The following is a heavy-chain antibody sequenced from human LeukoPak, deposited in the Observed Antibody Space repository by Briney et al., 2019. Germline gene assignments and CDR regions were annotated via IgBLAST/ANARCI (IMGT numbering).Heavy chain of an antibody. V-gene: IGHV3-21*05. Sequence: GGSLRLSCAASGYTFSSYAMHWVRQAPGKGLEWVSYISSSSSYTNYADSVKSRFTISRDNAKNSLYLQMNSLRAEDTAVYYCAREARYCSGGSCYSDAFDIWGQGTMVTVSS. CDR2: ISSSSSYT. CDR3: AREARYCSGGSCYSDAFDI. D-gene: IGHD2-15*01. J-gene: IGHJ3*02. CDR1: GYTFSSYA.